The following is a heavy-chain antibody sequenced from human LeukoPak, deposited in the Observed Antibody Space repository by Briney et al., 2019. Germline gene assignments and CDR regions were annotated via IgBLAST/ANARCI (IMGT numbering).Heavy chain of an antibody. Sequence: GGSLRLSCAASGFTFSSYSMNWVRQAPGKGLEWVSSISSSSSYIYYADSVKGRFTISRDNAKNSLYLQMNSLRAEDTPVYYCASQTGWYSSGAGDYFDYWGQGTLVTVSS. CDR2: ISSSSSYI. CDR1: GFTFSSYS. J-gene: IGHJ4*02. D-gene: IGHD6-19*01. CDR3: ASQTGWYSSGAGDYFDY. V-gene: IGHV3-21*04.